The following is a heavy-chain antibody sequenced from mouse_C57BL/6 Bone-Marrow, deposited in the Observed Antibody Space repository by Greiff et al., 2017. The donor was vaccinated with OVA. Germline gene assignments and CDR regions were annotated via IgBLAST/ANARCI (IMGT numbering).Heavy chain of an antibody. V-gene: IGHV1-50*01. D-gene: IGHD1-1*01. J-gene: IGHJ2*01. CDR3: ARYDGSSYNFDY. Sequence: VQLQQPGAELVKPGASVKLSCKASGYTFTSYWMQWVKQRPGQGLEWIGEIDPSDSYTNYNQKFKGKATLTVDTSSSTAYMQLSSLTSEDSAVYYCARYDGSSYNFDYWGQGTTLTVSS. CDR1: GYTFTSYW. CDR2: IDPSDSYT.